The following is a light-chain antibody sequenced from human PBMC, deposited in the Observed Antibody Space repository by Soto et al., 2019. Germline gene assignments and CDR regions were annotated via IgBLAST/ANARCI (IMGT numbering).Light chain of an antibody. CDR3: QKYDNLPLN. V-gene: IGKV1-33*01. Sequence: DIQMTQSPSTLSASVLDRVSITFRASQSISSWLAWYQQKPGKAPKLLIYDASNLETGVPSRFSGSGSGTDFTFTISSLQPEDIATYYCQKYDNLPLNFGGGTKVAIK. J-gene: IGKJ4*01. CDR1: QSISSW. CDR2: DAS.